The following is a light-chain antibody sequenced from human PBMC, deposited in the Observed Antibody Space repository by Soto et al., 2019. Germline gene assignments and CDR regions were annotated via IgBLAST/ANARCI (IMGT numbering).Light chain of an antibody. CDR2: DTS. CDR3: QHYGSSPWT. J-gene: IGKJ1*01. CDR1: QTVGSTY. Sequence: EIVLTQSPATLSLSPGERATLSCGASQTVGSTYLAWYHQKPGLAPRLLIYDTSSRATGIPDRFSGSGSGTDFTLTISRLEPEDFAVYSCQHYGSSPWTFGQGAKVESK. V-gene: IGKV3D-20*01.